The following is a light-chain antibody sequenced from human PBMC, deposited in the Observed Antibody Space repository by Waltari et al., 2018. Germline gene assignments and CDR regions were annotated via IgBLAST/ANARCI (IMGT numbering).Light chain of an antibody. CDR1: QSLVHSNGNTY. J-gene: IGKJ2*03. Sequence: DVVMTQSPLSLPITPGQPASISCRSSQSLVHSNGNTYLSWYQQKPGQPPRLLIYQVSNRYSGVPDRFSGSWAGRDFTLKISRVEAEDVGVYYCGQGAHLPYSFGQGTKVEIK. V-gene: IGKV2-30*02. CDR2: QVS. CDR3: GQGAHLPYS.